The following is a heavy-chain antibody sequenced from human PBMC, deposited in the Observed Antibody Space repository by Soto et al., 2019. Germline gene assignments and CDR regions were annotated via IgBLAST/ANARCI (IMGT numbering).Heavy chain of an antibody. J-gene: IGHJ4*02. Sequence: ASVKVSCKASGGTFSSYAISWVRQAPGQGLEWMGGIIPIFGTANYAQKFQGRVTITADESTSTAYMELSSLRSEDTAVYYCARDQAYYYDSSGYYYFDYWGQGTLVTVSS. D-gene: IGHD3-22*01. V-gene: IGHV1-69*13. CDR1: GGTFSSYA. CDR3: ARDQAYYYDSSGYYYFDY. CDR2: IIPIFGTA.